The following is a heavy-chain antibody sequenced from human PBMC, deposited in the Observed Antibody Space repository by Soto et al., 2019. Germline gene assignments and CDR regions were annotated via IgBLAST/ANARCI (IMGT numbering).Heavy chain of an antibody. CDR3: AKDRYSGNCCYAFEI. Sequence: QAQLVQSGPEVKKPGASVSISCKASGYKFTSYGFIWVRQVPGHGLEWVGWISPYNGKTEYAQNFRGRVTLTTDTSTSTAYMDLSSLRSDDTAVYYCAKDRYSGNCCYAFEIRGQGTTVIVSS. D-gene: IGHD2-15*01. CDR2: ISPYNGKT. CDR1: GYKFTSYG. J-gene: IGHJ3*02. V-gene: IGHV1-18*01.